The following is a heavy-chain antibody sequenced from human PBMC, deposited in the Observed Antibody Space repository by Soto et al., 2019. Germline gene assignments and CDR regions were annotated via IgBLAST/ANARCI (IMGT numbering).Heavy chain of an antibody. D-gene: IGHD1-26*01. CDR1: GFTFSSYG. J-gene: IGHJ4*02. CDR2: ISYDGSNK. CDR3: AKDREEWELLFDY. Sequence: GGSLRLSCAASGFTFSSYGMHWVRQAPGKGLEWVAVISYDGSNKYYADSVKGRFTISRDNPKNTLYLQMNSLRAEDTAVYYCAKDREEWELLFDYWGQGTLVTVSS. V-gene: IGHV3-30*18.